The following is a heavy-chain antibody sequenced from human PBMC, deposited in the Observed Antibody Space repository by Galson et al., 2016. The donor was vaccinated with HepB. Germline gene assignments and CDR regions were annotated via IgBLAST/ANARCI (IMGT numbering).Heavy chain of an antibody. J-gene: IGHJ6*02. CDR2: SFHSGST. D-gene: IGHD3-16*01. CDR1: GGSIINYY. Sequence: ETLSLTCSVSGGSIINYYWSWVRQPPGKGLEWIGYSFHSGSTNYHPSLKSRVAISMDTSKNQFSLKLSSVTAADTAVYFCAGFWGSGFYYYGMDVWGQGTRVTVSS. CDR3: AGFWGSGFYYYGMDV. V-gene: IGHV4-59*01.